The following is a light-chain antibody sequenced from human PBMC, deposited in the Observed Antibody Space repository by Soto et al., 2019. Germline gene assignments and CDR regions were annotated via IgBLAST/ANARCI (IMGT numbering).Light chain of an antibody. J-gene: IGLJ3*02. CDR3: AAWDDSLNGWV. CDR1: SSNIGAGFD. V-gene: IGLV1-40*01. Sequence: QSVLTQPPSVSGAPGQRVTISCTGSSSNIGAGFDVHWYQQLPGTAPKLLIYGDSNRPSGVPDRFSGSKSGTSASLAINGLQPEDEADYYCAAWDDSLNGWVFGGGTQLTVL. CDR2: GDS.